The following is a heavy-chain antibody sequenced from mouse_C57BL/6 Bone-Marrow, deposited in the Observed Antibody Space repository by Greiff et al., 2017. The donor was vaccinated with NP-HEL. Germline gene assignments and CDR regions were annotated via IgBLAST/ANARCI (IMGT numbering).Heavy chain of an antibody. D-gene: IGHD3-2*02. Sequence: VQLQQPGAELVRPGSSVKLSCKASGYTFTSYWMDWVKQRPGQGLEWIGNIYPSDSETHYNPKFKDKATLTVDKSSSTAYMQLSSLTSEDSAVYYCARKDSSGHYYYAMDYWGQGTSVTVSS. CDR1: GYTFTSYW. J-gene: IGHJ4*01. CDR3: ARKDSSGHYYYAMDY. CDR2: IYPSDSET. V-gene: IGHV1-61*01.